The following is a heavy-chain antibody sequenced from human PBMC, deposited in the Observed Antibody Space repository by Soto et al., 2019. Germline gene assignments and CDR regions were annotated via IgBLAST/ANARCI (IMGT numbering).Heavy chain of an antibody. J-gene: IGHJ3*02. D-gene: IGHD3-22*01. Sequence: GESLEISCKGSGYSFTSYWIGWVRQMPGKGLEWMGIIYPGDSDTRYSPSFQGQVTISADKSISTAYLQWSSLKASDTAMYYCARKRTYYYDSSDALDIWGQGTMVTVSS. CDR3: ARKRTYYYDSSDALDI. CDR2: IYPGDSDT. CDR1: GYSFTSYW. V-gene: IGHV5-51*01.